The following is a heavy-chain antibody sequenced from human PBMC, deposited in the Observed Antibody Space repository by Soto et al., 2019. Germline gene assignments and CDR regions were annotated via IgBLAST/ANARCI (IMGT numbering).Heavy chain of an antibody. CDR2: IWYDGSNK. CDR1: GFTFSSYG. D-gene: IGHD4-17*01. J-gene: IGHJ4*02. Sequence: QVQLVESGGGVVQPGRSLRLSCVVSGFTFSSYGMHWVRQAPGKGLEWVALIWYDGSNKYYADSVKGRFTISRDNSKHTLYLEMKSLRAEDTAVYYCARGYGGNSGAFDYWGQGTLVTVSS. V-gene: IGHV3-33*01. CDR3: ARGYGGNSGAFDY.